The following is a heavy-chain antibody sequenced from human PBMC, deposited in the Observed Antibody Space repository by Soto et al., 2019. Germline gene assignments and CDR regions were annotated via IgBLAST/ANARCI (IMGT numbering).Heavy chain of an antibody. Sequence: PSETLSLTCAVYGGSLSGYDWSWIRQPPGMGLEWIGEINHSGGTNYNPSLKSRVTISVDTTKNQFSLKLSSVTAADTAVYYCARVYCSTTSCYLGGYFDYWGQGALVTVSS. CDR1: GGSLSGYD. J-gene: IGHJ4*02. D-gene: IGHD2-2*01. CDR2: INHSGGT. CDR3: ARVYCSTTSCYLGGYFDY. V-gene: IGHV4-34*01.